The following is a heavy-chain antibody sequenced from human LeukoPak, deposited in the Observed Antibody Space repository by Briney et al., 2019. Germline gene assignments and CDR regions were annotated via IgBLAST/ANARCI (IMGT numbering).Heavy chain of an antibody. V-gene: IGHV3-15*01. CDR2: IKSKAGGGTP. D-gene: IGHD6-13*01. J-gene: IGHJ4*02. Sequence: GGSLRLSCAASGFTFIDAWMSWVRQAPGKGLEWVGRIKSKAGGGTPDYATPVKGRFTISRDDSQNTLYVQMDSLTTDDTAVYYCATIRDSSSWAFDYWGQGTLVTVSS. CDR3: ATIRDSSSWAFDY. CDR1: GFTFIDAW.